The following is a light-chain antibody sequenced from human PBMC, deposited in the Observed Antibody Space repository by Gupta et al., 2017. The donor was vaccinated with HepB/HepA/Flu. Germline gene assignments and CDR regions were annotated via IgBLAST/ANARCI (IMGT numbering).Light chain of an antibody. V-gene: IGLV1-51*01. Sequence: QSVLTQPPSVSAAPGQNVTISCSGSSSNVAKNYVSWYQQLPGTAPKLLIYDNNKRPSGIPDRFSGSKSGTSATLVITRLQTGDEADYYCETWDSSLTSGVFGGGTKLTVL. CDR3: ETWDSSLTSGV. CDR1: SSNVAKNY. J-gene: IGLJ3*02. CDR2: DNN.